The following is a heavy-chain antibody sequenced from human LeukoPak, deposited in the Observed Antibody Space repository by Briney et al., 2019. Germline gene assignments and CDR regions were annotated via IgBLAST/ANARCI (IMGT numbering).Heavy chain of an antibody. V-gene: IGHV5-51*01. CDR1: GYRYTTYW. D-gene: IGHD1-26*01. Sequence: GGSLEISCKGSGYRYTTYWIAWVRQLPGKGLEWMDIIYPGNSDTRYSPSFQAQATISVDKSITTAYLQWSSLTASDTAMYYCARLGYSGSYVGAFDIWGQGTVVTVSP. J-gene: IGHJ3*02. CDR3: ARLGYSGSYVGAFDI. CDR2: IYPGNSDT.